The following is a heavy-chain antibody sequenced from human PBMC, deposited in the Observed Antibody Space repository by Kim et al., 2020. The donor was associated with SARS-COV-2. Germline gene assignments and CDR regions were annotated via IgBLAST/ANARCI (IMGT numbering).Heavy chain of an antibody. CDR1: GFTFSSYG. CDR2: IWYDGSNK. J-gene: IGHJ6*02. D-gene: IGHD3-10*01. Sequence: GGSLRLSCAASGFTFSSYGMHWVRQAPGKGLEWVAVIWYDGSNKYYADSVKGRFTISRDNSKNTLYLQMNSLRAEDTAVYYCARAASLLWFGELLVGASGMDVWGQGTTVTVSS. V-gene: IGHV3-33*01. CDR3: ARAASLLWFGELLVGASGMDV.